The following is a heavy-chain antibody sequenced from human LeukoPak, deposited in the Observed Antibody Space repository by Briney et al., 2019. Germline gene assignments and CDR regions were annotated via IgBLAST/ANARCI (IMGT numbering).Heavy chain of an antibody. V-gene: IGHV4-4*07. J-gene: IGHJ4*02. CDR2: IYTTGST. CDR1: GRSINNYY. D-gene: IGHD1-26*01. CDR3: ARSGSCSGPYVY. Sequence: SETLSLTCTVSGRSINNYYWSWIRQPAGKGLEWIGRIYTTGSTSYNPSLKSRITMSVDTSKNQFSLKLSSVTAADTAVYYCARSGSCSGPYVYWGQGTVVTVSS.